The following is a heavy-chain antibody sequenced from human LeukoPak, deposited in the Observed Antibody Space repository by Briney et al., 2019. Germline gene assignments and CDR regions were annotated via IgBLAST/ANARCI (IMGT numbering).Heavy chain of an antibody. D-gene: IGHD1-26*01. V-gene: IGHV3-21*01. CDR2: ISSSGTYI. Sequence: RTGGSLRLSCAASGFTFSAYSINWVRQAPGRGLEWVSSISSSGTYIYYADSVKGRFTISRDNAENSLSLQMNSLRAEDTAVYYCARDFRHSGSYHHWFDPWGQGTLVTVSS. CDR1: GFTFSAYS. J-gene: IGHJ5*02. CDR3: ARDFRHSGSYHHWFDP.